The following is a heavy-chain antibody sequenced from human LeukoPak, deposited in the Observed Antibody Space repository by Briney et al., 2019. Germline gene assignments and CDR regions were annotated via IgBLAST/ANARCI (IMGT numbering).Heavy chain of an antibody. CDR3: ARDRSSSWYGTPYYYYSMDV. Sequence: ASVKVSCKASGYTFTGYYMHWVRQAPGKGLEWMGWINPNSGGTNYAQKFQGWVTMTRDTSISTAYMELSRLRSDDTAAYYCARDRSSSWYGTPYYYYSMDVWGQGTTVTVSS. J-gene: IGHJ6*02. D-gene: IGHD6-13*01. V-gene: IGHV1-2*04. CDR2: INPNSGGT. CDR1: GYTFTGYY.